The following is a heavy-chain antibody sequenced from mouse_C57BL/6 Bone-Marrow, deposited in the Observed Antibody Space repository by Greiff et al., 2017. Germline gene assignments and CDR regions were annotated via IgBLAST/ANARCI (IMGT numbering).Heavy chain of an antibody. J-gene: IGHJ3*01. Sequence: VQLQQPGAELVRPGTSVKLSCKASGYTFTSYWMHWVKQRPGQGLEWIGVIDPSDSYTNYNQKFKGKATLTVDTSSSTAYMQLSSLTSEDSAVYYCASGGAWFAYWGQGTLVTV. CDR3: ASGGAWFAY. CDR1: GYTFTSYW. V-gene: IGHV1-59*01. CDR2: IDPSDSYT.